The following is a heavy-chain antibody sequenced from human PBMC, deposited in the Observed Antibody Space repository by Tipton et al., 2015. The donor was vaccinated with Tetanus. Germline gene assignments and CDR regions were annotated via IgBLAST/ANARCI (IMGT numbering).Heavy chain of an antibody. CDR3: ARGTGDY. CDR1: GGSISSYY. Sequence: TLSLTCTVSGGSISSYYWSWIRQPPGKGLEWIGNIYYGGSTNYNPSLKSRVPISVDTSKNQFSLKLSSVTAADTAVYYCARGTGDYWGQGTLVTVSS. J-gene: IGHJ4*02. CDR2: IYYGGST. V-gene: IGHV4-59*01. D-gene: IGHD1-14*01.